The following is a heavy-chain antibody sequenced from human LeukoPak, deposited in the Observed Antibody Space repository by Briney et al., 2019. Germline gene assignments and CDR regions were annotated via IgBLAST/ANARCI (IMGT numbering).Heavy chain of an antibody. CDR1: GFTFDDYA. D-gene: IGHD6-13*01. J-gene: IGHJ4*02. CDR3: AKGGGSSSWSYFDY. CDR2: ISWNSGSI. V-gene: IGHV3-9*01. Sequence: GGSLRLSCAASGFTFDDYAMHWVRQAPGKGLEWVSGISWNSGSIGYADSVKGRFTISRDNAKNSLYLQMNSLRAEDTALYYCAKGGGSSSWSYFDYWGQGTLVTVSS.